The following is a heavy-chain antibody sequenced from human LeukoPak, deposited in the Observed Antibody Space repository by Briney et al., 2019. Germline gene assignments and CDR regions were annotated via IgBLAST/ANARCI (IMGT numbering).Heavy chain of an antibody. CDR3: ARVRDPLGGYSYGVTDYFDY. V-gene: IGHV4-34*01. CDR1: GGSFSGYY. D-gene: IGHD5-18*01. CDR2: INHSGST. Sequence: SETLSLTCAVYGGSFSGYYWSWIRQPPGKGLEWIGEINHSGSTNYNPSLKSRVTISVDTSKNQFSLKLSSVTAADTAVYYCARVRDPLGGYSYGVTDYFDYWGQGTLVTVSS. J-gene: IGHJ4*02.